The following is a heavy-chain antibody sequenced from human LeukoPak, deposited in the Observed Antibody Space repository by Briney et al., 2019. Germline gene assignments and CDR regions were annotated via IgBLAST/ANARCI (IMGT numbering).Heavy chain of an antibody. V-gene: IGHV5-10-1*01. CDR2: IDPSDSYT. J-gene: IGHJ5*02. Sequence: GESLKISCKGSGYSFTSYWISWVRQMPGKGLEWMGRIDPSDSYTNYSPSFQGHVTTSADKSISTAYLQWSSLKASDTAMYYCARQGIVVADSFDPWGQGTLVTVSS. CDR1: GYSFTSYW. D-gene: IGHD6-19*01. CDR3: ARQGIVVADSFDP.